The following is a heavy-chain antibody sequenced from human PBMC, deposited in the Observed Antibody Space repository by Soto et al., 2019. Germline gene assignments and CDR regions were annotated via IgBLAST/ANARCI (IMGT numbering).Heavy chain of an antibody. CDR2: IKQDGSEK. J-gene: IGHJ4*02. CDR3: ARDKYYYGSGSFY. V-gene: IGHV3-7*01. CDR1: GFTFISYW. D-gene: IGHD3-10*01. Sequence: GGSLSLSCAASGFTFISYWMSGVRQAPGKGLEWVANIKQDGSEKYYVDSVKGRFTISRDNAKNSLYLQMNSLRAEDTAVYYCARDKYYYGSGSFYWGQGTLVTVSS.